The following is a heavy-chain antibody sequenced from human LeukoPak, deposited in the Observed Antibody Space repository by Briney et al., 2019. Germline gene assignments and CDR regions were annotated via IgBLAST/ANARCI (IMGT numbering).Heavy chain of an antibody. CDR2: INHSGST. CDR3: AVGLGELLFDY. Sequence: SETLSLTCAVYGGSFSGYYWSWIRQPPGKGLEWIGEINHSGSTNYNPSLKSRVTISVDTSKNQFSLKLSSVTAADTAVYYCAVGLGELLFDYWGQGTLVTVSS. CDR1: GGSFSGYY. J-gene: IGHJ4*02. D-gene: IGHD3-10*01. V-gene: IGHV4-34*01.